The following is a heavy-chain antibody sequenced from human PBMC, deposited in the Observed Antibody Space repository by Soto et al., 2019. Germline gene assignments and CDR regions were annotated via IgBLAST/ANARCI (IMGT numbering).Heavy chain of an antibody. CDR1: GFTFSSYG. CDR3: AKDHIGAYDFWSGYYVDY. Sequence: QVQLVESGGGVVQPGRSLRLSCAASGFTFSSYGMHWVRQAPGKGLEWVAVISYDGSNKYYADSVKGRFTISRDNSKNTLYLQMNSLRAEDMAVYYCAKDHIGAYDFWSGYYVDYWGQGTLVTVSS. CDR2: ISYDGSNK. D-gene: IGHD3-3*01. J-gene: IGHJ4*02. V-gene: IGHV3-30*18.